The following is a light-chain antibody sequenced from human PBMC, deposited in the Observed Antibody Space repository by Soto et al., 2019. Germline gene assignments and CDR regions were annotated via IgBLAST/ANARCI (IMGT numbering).Light chain of an antibody. V-gene: IGKV4-1*01. CDR3: QQYYSAPWT. J-gene: IGKJ1*01. CDR1: QSVLSSAVNKNF. Sequence: DIVMTQSPDSLAVSLGERATINCKSSQSVLSSAVNKNFLAWYQQKPGQPPKLLIYWASTRESGVPDRFSGSGSGTDFTLTISSLQAGDVAVYYCQQYYSAPWTFGQGTKVQIK. CDR2: WAS.